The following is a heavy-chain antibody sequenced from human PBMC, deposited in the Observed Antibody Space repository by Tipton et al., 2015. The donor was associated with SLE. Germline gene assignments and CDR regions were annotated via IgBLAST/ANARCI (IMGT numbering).Heavy chain of an antibody. Sequence: TLSLTCAVYGGSFSGYYWSWLRQSPGKGLEWIGEINHSGSTNYNPSLKSRVTISVDTSKNQFSLKLSSVTAADTAVYYCAREVERAWAQWLVLDYWGQGNLVTVSS. CDR3: AREVERAWAQWLVLDY. D-gene: IGHD6-19*01. CDR2: INHSGST. CDR1: GGSFSGYY. J-gene: IGHJ4*02. V-gene: IGHV4-34*01.